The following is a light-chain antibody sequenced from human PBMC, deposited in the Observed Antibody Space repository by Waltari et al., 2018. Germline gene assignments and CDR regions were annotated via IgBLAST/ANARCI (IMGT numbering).Light chain of an antibody. J-gene: IGKJ2*01. CDR3: QQYGSSPPYT. V-gene: IGKV3-20*01. CDR1: QSVKNNY. CDR2: DSS. Sequence: EIVLTQSQGTLTLSPGERATLSCRASQSVKNNYLAWYHQKPGQAPRLLIFDSSSRATGIPDRFSGSGSGTYFTLTISRLEPEDFAVYYCQQYGSSPPYTFGQGTKLEIK.